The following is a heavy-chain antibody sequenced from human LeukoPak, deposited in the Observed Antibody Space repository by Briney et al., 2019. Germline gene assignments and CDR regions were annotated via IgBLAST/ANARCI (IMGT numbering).Heavy chain of an antibody. CDR1: GGSFSGYY. Sequence: SETLSLTCAVYGGSFSGYYWSWIRQPPGKGLGWIGEINHSGSTNYNPSLKSRVTISVDTSKNQFSLKLSSVTAADTAVYYCARSLWGSAGMNYWGQGTLVTVSS. J-gene: IGHJ4*02. CDR3: ARSLWGSAGMNY. D-gene: IGHD1-1*01. CDR2: INHSGST. V-gene: IGHV4-34*01.